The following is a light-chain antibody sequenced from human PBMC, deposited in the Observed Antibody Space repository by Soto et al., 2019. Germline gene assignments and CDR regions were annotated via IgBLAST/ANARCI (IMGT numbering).Light chain of an antibody. CDR1: RYIRTA. V-gene: IGKV1-6*01. Sequence: IQMTQSPSSLSASVGDRVTITCRASRYIRTALSWYQHRPGQAPKVLICVASSLQSGVPSRFSGSGYGTDFTLTISSLQPEDFATYYCPQDYNYPWTFGEGTKVDIK. CDR2: VAS. CDR3: PQDYNYPWT. J-gene: IGKJ1*01.